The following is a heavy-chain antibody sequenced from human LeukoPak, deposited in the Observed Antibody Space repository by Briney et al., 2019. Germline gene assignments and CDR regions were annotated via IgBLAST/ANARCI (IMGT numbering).Heavy chain of an antibody. CDR3: ARGIFASSGWSFFDY. J-gene: IGHJ4*02. D-gene: IGHD6-19*01. CDR1: GFTFDDYA. Sequence: GGSLRLSCAASGFTFDDYAMHWVRQAPGKGLEWVSVIYSGGSTYYADSVKGRFTISRDNSKNTLYLQMNSLRAEDTAVYYCARGIFASSGWSFFDYWGQGTLVTVSS. V-gene: IGHV3-53*01. CDR2: IYSGGST.